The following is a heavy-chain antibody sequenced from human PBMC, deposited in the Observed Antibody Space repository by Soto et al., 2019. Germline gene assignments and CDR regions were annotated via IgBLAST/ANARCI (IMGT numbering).Heavy chain of an antibody. D-gene: IGHD6-19*01. V-gene: IGHV3-7*05. CDR1: GFTFSRYW. CDR2: IKQDGSET. CDR3: AGGGGWLAYS. J-gene: IGHJ4*02. Sequence: EVQLVESGGGLVQTGGSLRLSCAASGFTFSRYWMKWVRQAPGKGLEWVANIKQDGSETYYVDSVKGRFTISRDNAKNSLVLQMDRLRAEDTAGYYCAGGGGWLAYSWGQGTLVPVSS.